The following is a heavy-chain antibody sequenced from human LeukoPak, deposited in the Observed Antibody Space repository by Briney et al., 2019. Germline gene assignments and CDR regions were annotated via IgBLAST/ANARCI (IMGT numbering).Heavy chain of an antibody. CDR2: IYHSGST. Sequence: PSQNLSLTCAVSGGSISSGGYSWSCIRQPPGKGLEWIGYIYHSGSTYYNPSLKSRVTISVDRSKNQFSLKLSSVTAADTAVYCCAGHVDIVATTYFDYWGQGTLVTVSS. CDR1: GGSISSGGYS. V-gene: IGHV4-30-2*01. J-gene: IGHJ4*02. D-gene: IGHD5-12*01. CDR3: AGHVDIVATTYFDY.